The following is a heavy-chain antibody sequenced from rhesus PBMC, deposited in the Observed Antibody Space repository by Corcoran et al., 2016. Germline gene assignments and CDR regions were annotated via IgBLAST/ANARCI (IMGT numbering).Heavy chain of an antibody. J-gene: IGHJ4*01. CDR1: GGSISSGYG. Sequence: QVQLQESGPGLVKPSETLSLTCGVSGGSISSGYGWSWIRQPPGKGLEWIGIIYGSSVNTYYNPSHKSRVTSSKEPSKNQFSLKLSAVTAADTAVYTCARNPPGDYSGSYSFDYWGQGVMVTVSS. CDR3: ARNPPGDYSGSYSFDY. D-gene: IGHD3-16*01. V-gene: IGHV4S7*01. CDR2: IYGSSVNT.